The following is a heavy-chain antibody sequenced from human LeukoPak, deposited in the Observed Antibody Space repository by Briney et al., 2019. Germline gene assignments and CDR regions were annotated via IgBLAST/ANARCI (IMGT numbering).Heavy chain of an antibody. CDR1: GGTFSSYA. V-gene: IGHV1-69*13. J-gene: IGHJ4*02. CDR2: IIPIFGTA. D-gene: IGHD5-12*01. CDR3: ARENRWLRSFDY. Sequence: SVKVSCKASGGTFSSYAISWVRQAPGQGLEWMGGIIPIFGTANYAQKSQGRVTITADESTSTAYMELSSLRSEDTAVYYCARENRWLRSFDYWGQGTLVTVSS.